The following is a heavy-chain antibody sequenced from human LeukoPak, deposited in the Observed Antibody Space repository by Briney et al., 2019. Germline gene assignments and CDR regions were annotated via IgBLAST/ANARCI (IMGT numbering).Heavy chain of an antibody. V-gene: IGHV3-21*06. CDR2: ISSSGNYK. D-gene: IGHD6-6*01. CDR3: ARIRGYSSSSEP. CDR1: GFIFNSFS. J-gene: IGHJ5*02. Sequence: PGGSLRLSCAATGFIFNSFSMNWVRQAPGKGLEWVSSISSSGNYKYYADSVKGRFTISRDNAKNSLYLQMNSLRAEDTAIYYCARIRGYSSSSEPWGQGTLVTVSS.